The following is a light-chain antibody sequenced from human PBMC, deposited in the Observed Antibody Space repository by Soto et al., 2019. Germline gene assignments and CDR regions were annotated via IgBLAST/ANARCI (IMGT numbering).Light chain of an antibody. V-gene: IGLV1-44*01. J-gene: IGLJ2*01. CDR1: SSNIGSNT. CDR2: SNN. CDR3: AAWDDSLNGVV. Sequence: QSVLTQPPSASGTPGQRVTISCSGSSSNIGSNTVNWYQQLPGTAPKLLIYSNNQRPSGVPDRFSGSTSGASASLAISGRQSDDEADYYCAAWDDSLNGVVFGGGTKLTVL.